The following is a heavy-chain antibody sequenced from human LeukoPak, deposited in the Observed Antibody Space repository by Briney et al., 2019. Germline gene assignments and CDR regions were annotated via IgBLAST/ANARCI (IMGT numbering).Heavy chain of an antibody. CDR2: INHSGGT. CDR3: AREHPLRAFDI. J-gene: IGHJ3*02. CDR1: GGSFSYYD. V-gene: IGHV4-34*01. Sequence: SETLSLTCAVSGGSFSYYDWSWIRQRPGKGLEWIAEINHSGGTNYNPSLKSRVTISVDTSKNQFSLKLSSVTVADTAVYYCAREHPLRAFDIWGQGTMVIVSS.